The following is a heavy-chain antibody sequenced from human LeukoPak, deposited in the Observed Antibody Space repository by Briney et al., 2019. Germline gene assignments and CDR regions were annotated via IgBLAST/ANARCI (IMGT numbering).Heavy chain of an antibody. V-gene: IGHV3-23*01. Sequence: PGGSLRLSCAASGFTFSSYTTSWVRQAPGKGLEWVSRISGSGGSTYYADSVKGRFTISRDTSKNTLSLQMNSLRAEDTAVYYCAKEIQLWLTPFDYWGQGTLVTVSS. CDR1: GFTFSSYT. CDR3: AKEIQLWLTPFDY. CDR2: ISGSGGST. J-gene: IGHJ4*02. D-gene: IGHD5-18*01.